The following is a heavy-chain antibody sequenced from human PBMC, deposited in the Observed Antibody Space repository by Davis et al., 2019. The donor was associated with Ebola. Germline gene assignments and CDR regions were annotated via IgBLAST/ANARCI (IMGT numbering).Heavy chain of an antibody. CDR3: ARYYYDSSGYYEKVTWTGNYYYYGMDV. D-gene: IGHD3-22*01. Sequence: GGSLRLSCAASGFTFSAYYMSWIRQAPGPGLEWVSSISSSSSYTNYADSVKGRFTISRDNAKNSLYLQMNSLRAEDTAVYYCARYYYDSSGYYEKVTWTGNYYYYGMDVWGQGTTVTVSS. V-gene: IGHV3-11*06. CDR1: GFTFSAYY. J-gene: IGHJ6*02. CDR2: ISSSSSYT.